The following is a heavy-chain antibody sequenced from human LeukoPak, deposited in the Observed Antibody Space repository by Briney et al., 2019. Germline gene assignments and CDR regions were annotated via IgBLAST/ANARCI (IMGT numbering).Heavy chain of an antibody. J-gene: IGHJ4*02. CDR1: GYTFTGYY. D-gene: IGHD1-14*01. V-gene: IGHV1-2*02. Sequence: GASVKVSCKASGYTFTGYYMHWVRQAPGQGLEWMGWINPNSGGTNYAQKFQGRVTMTRDTSISTAYMELSRLRSDDTAVYYCARVRGRGITSQNILYWGQGTLVTVSS. CDR3: ARVRGRGITSQNILY. CDR2: INPNSGGT.